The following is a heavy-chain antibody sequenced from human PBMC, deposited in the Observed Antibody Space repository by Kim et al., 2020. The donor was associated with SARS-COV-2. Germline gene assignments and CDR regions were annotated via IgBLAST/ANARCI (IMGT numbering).Heavy chain of an antibody. Sequence: GGSLRLSCAASGFTFSSYAMHWVRQAPGKGLEWVAVISYDGSNKYYADSVKGRFTISRDNSKNTLYLQMNSLRAEDTAVYYCAREPYDILTGYLGGTFDYGGQRTLVTVS. D-gene: IGHD3-9*01. V-gene: IGHV3-30-3*01. CDR1: GFTFSSYA. CDR3: AREPYDILTGYLGGTFDY. J-gene: IGHJ4*02. CDR2: ISYDGSNK.